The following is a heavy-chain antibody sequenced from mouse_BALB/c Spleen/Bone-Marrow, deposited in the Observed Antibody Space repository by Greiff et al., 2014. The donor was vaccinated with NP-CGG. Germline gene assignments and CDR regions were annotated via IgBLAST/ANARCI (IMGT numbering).Heavy chain of an antibody. V-gene: IGHV1-80*01. CDR1: GYAFSSYW. J-gene: IGHJ2*01. Sequence: VQLQESGAELVRPGSSVKISCKASGYAFSSYWMSWVKQRPGQGLEWIGQIYPGDGDTNYNGKFKGKATLTADKSSSTAYMQLSSLTSEDSAVYFCARDYYGSRYYFDYWGQGTTLTVSS. D-gene: IGHD1-1*01. CDR3: ARDYYGSRYYFDY. CDR2: IYPGDGDT.